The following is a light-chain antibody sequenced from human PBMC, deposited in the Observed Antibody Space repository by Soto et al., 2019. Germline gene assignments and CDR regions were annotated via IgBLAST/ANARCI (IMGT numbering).Light chain of an antibody. CDR1: RSISGW. V-gene: IGKV1-5*01. CDR2: DAS. Sequence: DIQVTQSPSTLSASVGDRVTSTCRASRSISGWVAWYQQKPGKAPKLMIYDASSLESGVPSRFSGSGSGTEFTLTISSLQPDDFATYYCQHYNSYSEAFGQGTKVDI. J-gene: IGKJ1*01. CDR3: QHYNSYSEA.